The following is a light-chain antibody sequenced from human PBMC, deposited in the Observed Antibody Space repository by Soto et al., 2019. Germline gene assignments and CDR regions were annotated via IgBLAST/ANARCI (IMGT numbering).Light chain of an antibody. J-gene: IGLJ1*01. CDR2: SNN. CDR3: AAWDDSLNARYV. Sequence: QSVLTQPPSASGTPGQRVTISCSGRSSNIGSNTVNWYQQLPGTAPKLLIYSNNQRPSGVPDRFSGSKSGTSASLAISGLQSEDEADYYCAAWDDSLNARYVFGTGTKVTVL. CDR1: SSNIGSNT. V-gene: IGLV1-44*01.